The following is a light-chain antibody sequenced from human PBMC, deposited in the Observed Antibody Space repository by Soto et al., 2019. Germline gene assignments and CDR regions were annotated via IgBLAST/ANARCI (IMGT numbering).Light chain of an antibody. J-gene: IGKJ4*01. CDR1: QSVSSSF. V-gene: IGKV3-20*01. CDR2: GAS. CDR3: HQYGNPPPCT. Sequence: EIVLTQSPGTLSLSPGERATLSCRASQSVSSSFLAWYQQKPGPATRLLIYGASSRATGIPDLFSGSGSGTDFNLTISILEPEDDALYYCHQYGNPPPCTFGGGTQVEIK.